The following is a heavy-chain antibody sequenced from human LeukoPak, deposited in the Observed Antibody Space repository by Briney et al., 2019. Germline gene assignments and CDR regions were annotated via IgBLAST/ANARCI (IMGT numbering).Heavy chain of an antibody. Sequence: ASVKVSFKASGYTFTSYYMHWVRQAPGQGLEWMGIINPSGGSTSYAQKFQGRVTMTRDTSTSTVYMELSSLRSEDTAVYYCARRYYDSSGYRYHFDYWGQGTLVTVSS. CDR3: ARRYYDSSGYRYHFDY. CDR2: INPSGGST. D-gene: IGHD3-22*01. J-gene: IGHJ4*02. V-gene: IGHV1-46*01. CDR1: GYTFTSYY.